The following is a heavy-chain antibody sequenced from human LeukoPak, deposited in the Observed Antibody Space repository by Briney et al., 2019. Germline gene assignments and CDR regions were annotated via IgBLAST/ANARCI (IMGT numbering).Heavy chain of an antibody. V-gene: IGHV3-21*01. J-gene: IGHJ3*02. CDR1: GFTFSSYS. D-gene: IGHD4-17*01. Sequence: GGSLRLSCAASGFTFSSYSMNWVRQAPGKGLEWVSSISSSSSYICYADSVKGRFTISRDNAKNSLYLQMNSLRAEDTAVYYCARDLGGRYGDYSAFDIWGQGTMVTVSS. CDR2: ISSSSSYI. CDR3: ARDLGGRYGDYSAFDI.